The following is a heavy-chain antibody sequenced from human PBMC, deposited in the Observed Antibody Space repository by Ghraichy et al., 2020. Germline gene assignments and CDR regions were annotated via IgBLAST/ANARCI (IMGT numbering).Heavy chain of an antibody. CDR3: AKRIAAGGHFDY. Sequence: GGSLRLSCAASGFTFNNYAMSWVRQAPGEGLEWVSAISRGGSTYYAGSVKGRFTISRDNSKNTLDLQMNSLRAEDTAVYYCAKRIAAGGHFDYWGQGILVTVSS. CDR1: GFTFNNYA. V-gene: IGHV3-23*01. CDR2: ISRGGST. D-gene: IGHD6-13*01. J-gene: IGHJ4*02.